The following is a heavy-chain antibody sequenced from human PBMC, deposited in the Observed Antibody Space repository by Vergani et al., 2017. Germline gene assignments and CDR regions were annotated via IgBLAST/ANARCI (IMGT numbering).Heavy chain of an antibody. CDR3: ARSRQQLVRGYNWFDP. V-gene: IGHV4-38-2*01. D-gene: IGHD6-13*01. CDR1: GYSISSGYY. Sequence: QVQLQESGPGLVKPSEPLSLTCAVSGYSISSGYYWGWIRQPPGKGLEWIGSIYHSGSTYYNPSLESRVTISVDTSKNKFSLQLSYVTAADTAVYYCARSRQQLVRGYNWFDPWGQGTLVTVSS. CDR2: IYHSGST. J-gene: IGHJ5*02.